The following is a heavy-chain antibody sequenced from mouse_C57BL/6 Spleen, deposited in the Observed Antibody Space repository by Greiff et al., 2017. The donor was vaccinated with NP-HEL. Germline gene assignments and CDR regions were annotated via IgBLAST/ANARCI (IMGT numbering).Heavy chain of an antibody. D-gene: IGHD2-1*01. Sequence: EVHLVESGGGLVKPGGSLKLSCAASGFTFSSYAMSWVRQTPEKRLEWVATISDGGSYTYYPDNVKGRFTISRDNAKNNLYLQMSHLKSEDTAMYYCARGDYGNYAWFAYWGQGTLVTVSA. CDR2: ISDGGSYT. J-gene: IGHJ3*01. V-gene: IGHV5-4*01. CDR3: ARGDYGNYAWFAY. CDR1: GFTFSSYA.